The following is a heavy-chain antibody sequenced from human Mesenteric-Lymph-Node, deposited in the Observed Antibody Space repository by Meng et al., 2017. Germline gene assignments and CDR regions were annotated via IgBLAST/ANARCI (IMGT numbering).Heavy chain of an antibody. CDR1: GYTFTYRY. Sequence: QMQLVQSGAEVKKTGSSVKVSCKASGYTFTYRYLHWVRQAPGQALEWMGWMNPNSGNTGYAQKFQGRVTMTRNTSISTAYMELSSLRSEDTAVYYCASQDSSELDYWGQGTLVTVSS. CDR2: MNPNSGNT. D-gene: IGHD6-19*01. CDR3: ASQDSSELDY. J-gene: IGHJ4*02. V-gene: IGHV1-8*02.